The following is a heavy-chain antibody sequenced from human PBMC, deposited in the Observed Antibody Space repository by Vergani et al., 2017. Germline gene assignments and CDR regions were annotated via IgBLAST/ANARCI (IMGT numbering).Heavy chain of an antibody. J-gene: IGHJ6*02. CDR1: GFTFSDYY. CDR2: ISSSSSYT. CDR3: ARDQATIYGSGSYYYYYYGMDV. D-gene: IGHD3-10*01. Sequence: QVQLVESGGGLVKPGGSLRLSCAASGFTFSDYYMSWIRQAPGKGLEWVSYISSSSSYTNYADSVKGRFTISRDNAKNSLYLQMNSLRAEDTAVYYWARDQATIYGSGSYYYYYYGMDVWGQGTTVTVSS. V-gene: IGHV3-11*05.